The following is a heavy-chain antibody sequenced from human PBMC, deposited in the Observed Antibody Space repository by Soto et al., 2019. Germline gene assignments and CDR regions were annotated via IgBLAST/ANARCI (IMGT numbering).Heavy chain of an antibody. CDR3: ASTPLWPLYFQH. CDR2: ISAGNGNT. CDR1: GYTFTSYA. Sequence: ASVKVSCKASGYTFTSYAMHWVRQAPGQRLEWMGWISAGNGNTKYSQKFQGRVTITRDTSASTAYMELSSLRSEDTAVYYCASTPLWPLYFQHWGQGTLVTVSS. D-gene: IGHD3-10*01. V-gene: IGHV1-3*01. J-gene: IGHJ1*01.